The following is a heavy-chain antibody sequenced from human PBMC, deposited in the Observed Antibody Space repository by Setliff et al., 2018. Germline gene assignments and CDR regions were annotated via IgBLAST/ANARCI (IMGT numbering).Heavy chain of an antibody. D-gene: IGHD2-2*01. CDR2: IKQDGSEE. V-gene: IGHV3-7*01. CDR1: GITFSSFW. J-gene: IGHJ6*03. CDR3: TSSIVVVPATRPHMDV. Sequence: LRLSCGVSGITFSSFWMSWVRQAPGKGLELVANIKQDGSEEYYVDSMKGRFTISRDNAKNSLFLDMKSLTVDDTAVYYCTSSIVVVPATRPHMDVWGKGITVTVSS.